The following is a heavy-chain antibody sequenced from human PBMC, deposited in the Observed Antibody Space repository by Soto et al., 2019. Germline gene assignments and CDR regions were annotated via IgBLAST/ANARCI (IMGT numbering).Heavy chain of an antibody. CDR1: GDSISNSRW. J-gene: IGHJ3*01. Sequence: QVQLQESGPGLVKPSGTLSLTCAVSGDSISNSRWWTWVRQPPGKGLEWIGDIFHIGATNHNPSLKRRMSMSLGKYQHQFSAEGSPVTAAHTAVYYCAYSTAWSREDVWGQGTLVTVSS. D-gene: IGHD6-13*01. CDR3: AYSTAWSREDV. V-gene: IGHV4-4*02. CDR2: IFHIGAT.